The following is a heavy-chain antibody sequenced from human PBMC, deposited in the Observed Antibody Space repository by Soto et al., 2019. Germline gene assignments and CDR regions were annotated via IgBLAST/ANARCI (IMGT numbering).Heavy chain of an antibody. D-gene: IGHD6-13*01. Sequence: ASVKVSCKASGYTFTSYYMHWVRQAPGQGLEWMGIINPSGGSTSYAQKFQGRVTMTRDTSTSTVHMELSSLRSEDTAVYYCASPRAVEYSSSWYLALDYWGQGTLVTVSS. CDR1: GYTFTSYY. V-gene: IGHV1-46*01. CDR2: INPSGGST. J-gene: IGHJ4*02. CDR3: ASPRAVEYSSSWYLALDY.